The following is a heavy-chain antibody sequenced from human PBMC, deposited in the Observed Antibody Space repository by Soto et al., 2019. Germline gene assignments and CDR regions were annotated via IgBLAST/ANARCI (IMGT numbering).Heavy chain of an antibody. Sequence: PSETLSLTCAVYGGSFSGYYWSWIRQPPGKGLEWIGEINHSGSTNYNPSLKSRVTISVDTSKNQFSLKLSSVTAADTAVYYCARGGGHYYDSSGYYHTHPDFGYWGQGTLVTVSS. J-gene: IGHJ4*02. CDR3: ARGGGHYYDSSGYYHTHPDFGY. V-gene: IGHV4-34*01. CDR2: INHSGST. D-gene: IGHD3-22*01. CDR1: GGSFSGYY.